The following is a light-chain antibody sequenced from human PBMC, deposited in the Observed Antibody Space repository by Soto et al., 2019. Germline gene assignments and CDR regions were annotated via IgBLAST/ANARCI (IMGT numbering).Light chain of an antibody. CDR2: EVT. CDR1: SSDVGGYNY. CDR3: AAWDDSLRVVL. Sequence: QSALTQPASVSGSPGQSITISCTGTSSDVGGYNYVSWYQQHPGKAPKLMIYEVTNRPSGVSNRFSGSKSGNTASLTISGLRFEDEADYYCAAWDDSLRVVLFGGGTKVTVL. J-gene: IGLJ2*01. V-gene: IGLV2-14*01.